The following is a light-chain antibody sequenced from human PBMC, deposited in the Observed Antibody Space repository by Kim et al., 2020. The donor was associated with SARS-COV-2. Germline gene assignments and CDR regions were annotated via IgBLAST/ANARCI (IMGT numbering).Light chain of an antibody. CDR3: QHYDSSPPLFT. CDR2: GAS. Sequence: GDRPTLPCRASRTVSKNYLAWYQHKPGQAPRLLIYGASSRATGSADRFSGSGSGTDFTLTISRLEPEDFAVYYCQHYDSSPPLFTFGPGTKVDIK. CDR1: RTVSKNY. V-gene: IGKV3-20*01. J-gene: IGKJ3*01.